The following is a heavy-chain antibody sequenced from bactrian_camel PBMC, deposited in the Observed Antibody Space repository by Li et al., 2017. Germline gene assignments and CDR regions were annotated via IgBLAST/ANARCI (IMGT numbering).Heavy chain of an antibody. CDR2: TTRIHGGT. D-gene: IGHD7*01. Sequence: QLVESGGGSAQTGGSLNLTCVASGDMYRNTYLMAWFRQAPGKEREGVASTTRIHGGTAYADSVKGRFIISRDNTKNTWYLQMNILKPEDTAMYYCAAVVGCSTAPWLRDPGQRQGPIYWGQGTQVTVS. CDR3: AAVVGCSTAPWLRDPGQRQGPIY. CDR1: GDMYRNTY. V-gene: IGHV3S63*01. J-gene: IGHJ4*01.